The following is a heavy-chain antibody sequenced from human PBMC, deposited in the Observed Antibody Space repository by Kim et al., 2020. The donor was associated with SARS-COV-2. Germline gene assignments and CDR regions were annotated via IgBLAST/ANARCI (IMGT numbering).Heavy chain of an antibody. CDR1: GGTFSSYA. Sequence: SVKVSCKASGGTFSSYAISWVRQAPGQGLEWMGGIIPIFGTANYAQKFQGRVTITADESTSTAYMELSSLRSEDTAVYYCATHQFYGDYAYYYYGMDVWGQGTTVTVSS. CDR2: IIPIFGTA. CDR3: ATHQFYGDYAYYYYGMDV. V-gene: IGHV1-69*13. J-gene: IGHJ6*02. D-gene: IGHD4-17*01.